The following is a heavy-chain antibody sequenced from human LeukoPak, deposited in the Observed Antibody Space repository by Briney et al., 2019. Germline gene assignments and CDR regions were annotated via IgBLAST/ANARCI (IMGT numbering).Heavy chain of an antibody. V-gene: IGHV4-39*01. CDR2: INYSGST. D-gene: IGHD2-2*01. CDR1: GGSISSSTYY. CDR3: ARGSPYHY. J-gene: IGHJ4*02. Sequence: KPSETLSLTCTVSGGSISSSTYYWGWIRQPPGKGLEYIGSINYSGSTYYNPSLRSRVTISVDTSKNQFSLKLSSVTAADTAVYNCARGSPYHYWGQGTLVTVSS.